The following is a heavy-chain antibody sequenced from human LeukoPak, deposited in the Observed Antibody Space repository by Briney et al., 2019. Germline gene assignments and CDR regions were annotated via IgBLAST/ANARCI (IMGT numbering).Heavy chain of an antibody. CDR3: AREDVGVVAATLDY. CDR1: GYTFTGYY. CDR2: IKPNSGGT. J-gene: IGHJ4*02. V-gene: IGHV1-2*02. D-gene: IGHD2-15*01. Sequence: ASVKVSCKASGYTFTGYYMHWVRHAPGQGLGRMGWIKPNSGGTNYAQKFQGRDTMTRDTSISTAYMELSRLRSDDTAVDYCAREDVGVVAATLDYWGQGTLVTVSS.